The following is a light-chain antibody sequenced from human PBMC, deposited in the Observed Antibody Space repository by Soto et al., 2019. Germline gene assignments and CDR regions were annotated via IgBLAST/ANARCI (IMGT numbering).Light chain of an antibody. CDR3: QQRSSWPPIT. J-gene: IGKJ5*01. V-gene: IGKV3-11*01. CDR2: DTS. Sequence: EILLTQSPATLSLSPGEGATLSCRSSQSVSTYLAWYQQRPGQAPRLLISDTSNRATGIPARFSGSRSGTDFTLTISSLEPEDFAVYYCQQRSSWPPITFGQVTRLEI. CDR1: QSVSTY.